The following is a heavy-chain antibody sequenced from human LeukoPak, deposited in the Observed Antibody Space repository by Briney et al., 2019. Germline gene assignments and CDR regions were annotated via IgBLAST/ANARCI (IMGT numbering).Heavy chain of an antibody. CDR3: ARQDARWVLPDY. CDR1: GYSISSGYY. CDR2: IYYSGST. V-gene: IGHV4-38-2*02. D-gene: IGHD3-22*01. J-gene: IGHJ4*02. Sequence: SETLSLTCTVSGYSISSGYYWGWIRQPPGKGLEWIGSIYYSGSTYYNPSLKSRVTISVDTSKNQFSLKLSSVTAADTAVYYCARQDARWVLPDYWGQGTLVTVSS.